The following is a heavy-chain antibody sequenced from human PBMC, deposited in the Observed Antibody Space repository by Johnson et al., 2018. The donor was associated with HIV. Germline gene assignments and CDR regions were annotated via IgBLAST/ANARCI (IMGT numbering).Heavy chain of an antibody. CDR3: AKDTTEVVDTSSSLGAFDI. J-gene: IGHJ3*02. CDR2: ISWNSGSI. Sequence: VQLVESGGGLVQPGKSLRLSCAASGFTFDDYAMHWVRQAPGKGLEWVSGISWNSGSIGYADSVKGRFTISRDNAKNSLYLQMNSLRAEDTALYYCAKDTTEVVDTSSSLGAFDIWGQGTMVTVSS. V-gene: IGHV3-9*01. CDR1: GFTFDDYA. D-gene: IGHD6-13*01.